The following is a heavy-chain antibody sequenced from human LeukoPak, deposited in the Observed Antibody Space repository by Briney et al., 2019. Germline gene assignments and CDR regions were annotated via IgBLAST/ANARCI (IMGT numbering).Heavy chain of an antibody. V-gene: IGHV1-2*06. Sequence: ASVKVSCKASGYTFTGYYMHWVRRAPGQGLEWTGRINPDSGGTNYAQKFQGRVTMTRDTSISTAYMELSRLRSDDTAVYYCARAYSSGWYGENWFDPWGQGTLVTVSS. J-gene: IGHJ5*02. CDR3: ARAYSSGWYGENWFDP. CDR1: GYTFTGYY. CDR2: INPDSGGT. D-gene: IGHD6-19*01.